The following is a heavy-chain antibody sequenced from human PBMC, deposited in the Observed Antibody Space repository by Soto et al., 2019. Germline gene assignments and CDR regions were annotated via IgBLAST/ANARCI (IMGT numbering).Heavy chain of an antibody. CDR1: GFTFSSYG. CDR2: ISYDGSNK. V-gene: IGHV3-30*03. Sequence: QVQLVESGGGVVQPGRSLRLSCAASGFTFSSYGMHWVRQAPGKGLEWVAVISYDGSNKYYADSVKGRFTISIDNSKNTLFLHMSSLRAEDTALYFCARSLLITYGDRYLDVWGRGTLVTVSS. J-gene: IGHJ2*01. D-gene: IGHD4-17*01. CDR3: ARSLLITYGDRYLDV.